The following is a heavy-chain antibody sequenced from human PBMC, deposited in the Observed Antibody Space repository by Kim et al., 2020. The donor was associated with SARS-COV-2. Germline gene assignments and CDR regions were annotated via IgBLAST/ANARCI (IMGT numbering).Heavy chain of an antibody. Sequence: KFYSDSVKGRFTIPRDNSQNTVYLQINSLRVEDTAVYYCTRINGNDEGLDFWGQGTLVTVSS. D-gene: IGHD1-1*01. CDR2: K. V-gene: IGHV3-33*01. CDR3: TRINGNDEGLDF. J-gene: IGHJ4*02.